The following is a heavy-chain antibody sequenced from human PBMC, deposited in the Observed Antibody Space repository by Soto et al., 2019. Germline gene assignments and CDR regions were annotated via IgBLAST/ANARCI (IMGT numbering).Heavy chain of an antibody. V-gene: IGHV3-30*18. J-gene: IGHJ6*02. CDR2: IPYDGSNK. D-gene: IGHD6-13*01. CDR1: GFTFSSYA. Sequence: QVHLVESGGGAVQPGRSLRLSCAASGFTFSSYAMHWVRQAPGKGLEWVAVIPYDGSNKYYADSVKGRFTISRDISKNTLYLQMNSLRVEDTAVYYCAKDRLQLSYYYYGMDVWGQGTTVTVSS. CDR3: AKDRLQLSYYYYGMDV.